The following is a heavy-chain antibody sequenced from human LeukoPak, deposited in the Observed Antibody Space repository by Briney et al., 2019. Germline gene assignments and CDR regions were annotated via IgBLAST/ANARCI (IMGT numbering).Heavy chain of an antibody. J-gene: IGHJ6*02. CDR2: IIPILDVA. Sequence: SVKVSCKASVGTFNTYAITWVRQAPGQGLDWMGRIIPILDVADSAQRFQGRVTITADRSTSTVYMELNSLRSEDTAIYYCARFPVRGYTYGSVIHHMDVWGQGTTVIVS. CDR3: ARFPVRGYTYGSVIHHMDV. CDR1: VGTFNTYA. D-gene: IGHD5-18*01. V-gene: IGHV1-69*04.